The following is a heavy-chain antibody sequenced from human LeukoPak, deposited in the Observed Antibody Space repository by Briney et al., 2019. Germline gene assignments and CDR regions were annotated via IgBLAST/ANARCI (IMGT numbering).Heavy chain of an antibody. Sequence: PSETLSLTCTVSGGSISSYYWSWIRQPPGKGLEWIGYIYYSGSTNYNPSLKSRVTISVDTSKNQFSLKLSSVTAADTAVYYCARVSYYDSSGYYCFDYWGQGTLVTVSS. D-gene: IGHD3-22*01. CDR2: IYYSGST. J-gene: IGHJ4*02. V-gene: IGHV4-59*12. CDR3: ARVSYYDSSGYYCFDY. CDR1: GGSISSYY.